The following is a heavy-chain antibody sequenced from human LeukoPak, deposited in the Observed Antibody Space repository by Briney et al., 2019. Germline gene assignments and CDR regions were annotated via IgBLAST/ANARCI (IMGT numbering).Heavy chain of an antibody. V-gene: IGHV3-21*01. CDR3: ARVVRGVITSGVDY. CDR1: GFTFSSYS. Sequence: GGSLRLSCAASGFTFSSYSMNWVRQAPGKGLEWVSSISSSSSYIYYADSVKGRFTISRDNAKNSLYLQMNSLRAEDTAVYYCARVVRGVITSGVDYWGQGTLVTVSS. J-gene: IGHJ4*02. D-gene: IGHD3-10*01. CDR2: ISSSSSYI.